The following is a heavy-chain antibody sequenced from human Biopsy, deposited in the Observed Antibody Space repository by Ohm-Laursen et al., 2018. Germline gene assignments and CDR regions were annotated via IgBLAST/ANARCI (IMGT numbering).Heavy chain of an antibody. D-gene: IGHD1-14*01. Sequence: TLSLTCAVDGGSFSGYDWTWIRQVPGEGLEWIAYMHHSGPTYTYYNPSLKSRVAISVEVSKNQFSLKVSSVTAEDTAVYFCTRKPNSLYYFDHWGQGTLVTVSS. V-gene: IGHV4-34*09. CDR3: TRKPNSLYYFDH. J-gene: IGHJ4*02. CDR1: GGSFSGYD. CDR2: MHHSGPT.